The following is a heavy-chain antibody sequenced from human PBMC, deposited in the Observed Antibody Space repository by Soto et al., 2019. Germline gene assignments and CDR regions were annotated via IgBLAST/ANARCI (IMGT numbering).Heavy chain of an antibody. CDR2: LYYRGSI. J-gene: IGHJ6*02. D-gene: IGHD5-18*01. Sequence: QVQLQESGPGLVKPSQTLSLTCTVSGGSISSGGYYWSLIRQHPGKGLEWIGYLYYRGSIYHNPYLKCRVTISVDASKNQFALKLSSVTAAVTAVYYCASIGYSYCIWLGIDVWGQVTTVTVAS. V-gene: IGHV4-31*03. CDR1: GGSISSGGYY. CDR3: ASIGYSYCIWLGIDV.